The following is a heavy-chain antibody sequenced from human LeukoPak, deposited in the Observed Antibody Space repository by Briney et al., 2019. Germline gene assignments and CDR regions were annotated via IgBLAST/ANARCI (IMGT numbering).Heavy chain of an antibody. J-gene: IGHJ5*01. D-gene: IGHD5-24*01. CDR1: GYKFTTFW. CDR3: ARLSEHGYNWVDS. Sequence: GESLKISCEASGYKFTTFWIGWVRQMPGKGLEWMGIIHPLDSDTRYSPSFQGQVTISVDKSISTVYLQWTSLKASDTAMHYCARLSEHGYNWVDSWGQGSLVTVSS. CDR2: IHPLDSDT. V-gene: IGHV5-51*03.